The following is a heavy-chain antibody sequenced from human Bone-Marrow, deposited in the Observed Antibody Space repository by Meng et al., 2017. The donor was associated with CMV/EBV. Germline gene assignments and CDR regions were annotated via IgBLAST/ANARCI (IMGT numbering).Heavy chain of an antibody. CDR1: GYTFTGYY. D-gene: IGHD2-2*01. V-gene: IGHV1-2*02. J-gene: IGHJ4*02. CDR3: AREARGVYQLLRKGGIFDY. Sequence: ASVKVSCKSSGYTFTGYYMHWVRQAPGQGLEWMGWINPNSGGTNYAQKFQGRVTMTRDTSISTAYMELSRLRSDDTAVYYCAREARGVYQLLRKGGIFDYWGQRTLVTVSS. CDR2: INPNSGGT.